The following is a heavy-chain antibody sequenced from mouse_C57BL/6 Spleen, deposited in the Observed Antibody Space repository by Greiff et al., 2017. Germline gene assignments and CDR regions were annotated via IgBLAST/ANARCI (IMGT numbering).Heavy chain of an antibody. D-gene: IGHD2-10*02. J-gene: IGHJ1*03. CDR3: AREWYGNYGDWYFDV. V-gene: IGHV1-55*01. Sequence: QVQLQQSGAELVKPGASVKMSCKASGYTFTSYWITWVKQRPGQGLEWIGDIYPGSGSTNYNEKFKSKATLTVDTSSSTAYMQLSSLTSEDSAVYYCAREWYGNYGDWYFDVWGTGTTVTVSS. CDR1: GYTFTSYW. CDR2: IYPGSGST.